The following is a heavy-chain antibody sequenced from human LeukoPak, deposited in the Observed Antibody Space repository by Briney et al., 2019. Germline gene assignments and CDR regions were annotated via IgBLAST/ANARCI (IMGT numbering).Heavy chain of an antibody. V-gene: IGHV1-69*05. J-gene: IGHJ4*02. Sequence: GASVKVSCKASGGTFSSYAISWVRQAPGQGLEWMGRIIPIFGTANYAQKFQGRVTITTDESTSTAYMELSSLRSEDTAVYYCARDLHNDSGSLSFDYWGQGTLVTVSS. CDR2: IIPIFGTA. CDR1: GGTFSSYA. CDR3: ARDLHNDSGSLSFDY. D-gene: IGHD3-16*01.